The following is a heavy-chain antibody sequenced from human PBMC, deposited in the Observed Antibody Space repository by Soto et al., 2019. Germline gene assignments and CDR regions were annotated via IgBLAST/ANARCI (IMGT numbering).Heavy chain of an antibody. CDR3: ARNGYTYGMDV. Sequence: QVQLQESGPGLVKPSQTLSLTCTVSGGSITSGGFYWSWVRQHPGKGLEWIGYIYHSGSTNIYDTGSTYYNPSLKSRAIISADTSQNQVSLRLSFVTAADTAVYYCARNGYTYGMDVWGQGATVTVS. CDR1: GGSITSGGFY. D-gene: IGHD5-18*01. J-gene: IGHJ6*02. CDR2: IYHSGSTNIYDTGST. V-gene: IGHV4-31*03.